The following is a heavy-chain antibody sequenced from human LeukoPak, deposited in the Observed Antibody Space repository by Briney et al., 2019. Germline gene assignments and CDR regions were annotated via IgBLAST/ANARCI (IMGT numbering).Heavy chain of an antibody. Sequence: SETLSLTCTVSSGSISNYYWNWIRQPPGKGLEWIGYIYYSGTTSYNPSLKSRVTISVDTSQNQFSLKLSSVTAADTAVYYCARGSSGLYSHLGYWGQGTMVTVSS. CDR1: SGSISNYY. J-gene: IGHJ4*02. D-gene: IGHD6-19*01. CDR2: IYYSGTT. V-gene: IGHV4-59*01. CDR3: ARGSSGLYSHLGY.